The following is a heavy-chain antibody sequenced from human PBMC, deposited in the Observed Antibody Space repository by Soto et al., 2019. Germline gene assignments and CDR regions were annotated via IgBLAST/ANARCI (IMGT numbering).Heavy chain of an antibody. J-gene: IGHJ6*02. V-gene: IGHV4-59*01. CDR3: ARDAAYYYDSSGYGGMDV. Sequence: SETLSLTCPVSGCSISSYYWSWIRQPPGKGLEWIGYIYYSGSTNYNPSLKSRVTISVDTSKNQFSLKLSSVTAADTAVYYCARDAAYYYDSSGYGGMDVWGQGTTVTVSS. CDR1: GCSISSYY. CDR2: IYYSGST. D-gene: IGHD3-22*01.